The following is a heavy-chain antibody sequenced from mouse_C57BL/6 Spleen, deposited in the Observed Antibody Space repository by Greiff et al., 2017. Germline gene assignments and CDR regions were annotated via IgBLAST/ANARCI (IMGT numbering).Heavy chain of an antibody. CDR1: GFTFSSYA. CDR3: TRIPLITTVVATKWYVDV. Sequence: EVNVVESGEGLVKPGGSLKLSCAASGFTFSSYAMSWVRQTPEKRLEWVAYLSSGGDYLYYDAPVTGRFPISLDNARNTLSMQSSSLKSEDTAMYYCTRIPLITTVVATKWYVDVWGTGTTATVSS. D-gene: IGHD1-1*01. CDR2: LSSGGDYL. V-gene: IGHV5-9-1*02. J-gene: IGHJ1*03.